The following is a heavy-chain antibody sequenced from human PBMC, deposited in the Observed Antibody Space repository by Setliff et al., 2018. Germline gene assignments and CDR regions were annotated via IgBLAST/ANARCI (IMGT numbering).Heavy chain of an antibody. Sequence: PGGSLRLSCAVSGVFFRNYHVTWVRQAPGKGLEWVSSYSGSNDYAAPVKGRFIISRDDSKNTVFLQMNSLKTEDTALYYCNSRITVLRGVTVLWGQGTLVTVSS. V-gene: IGHV3-23*01. CDR1: GVFFRNYH. CDR2: SSYSGSN. CDR3: NSRITVLRGVTVL. J-gene: IGHJ4*02. D-gene: IGHD3-10*01.